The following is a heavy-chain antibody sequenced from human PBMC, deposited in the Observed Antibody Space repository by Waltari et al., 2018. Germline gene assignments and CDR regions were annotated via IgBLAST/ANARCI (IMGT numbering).Heavy chain of an antibody. D-gene: IGHD3-16*02. J-gene: IGHJ5*02. CDR2: IIPIFGTA. CDR3: ARDRPLLRLGELSSNWFDP. Sequence: QVQLVQSGAEVKKPGSSVKVSCKASGGTFSSYAISWVRQAPGQGLEWMGGIIPIFGTANYAQKFQGRVTITADESTSTAYMELSSLRSEDTSVYYCARDRPLLRLGELSSNWFDPWGQGTLVTVSS. V-gene: IGHV1-69*01. CDR1: GGTFSSYA.